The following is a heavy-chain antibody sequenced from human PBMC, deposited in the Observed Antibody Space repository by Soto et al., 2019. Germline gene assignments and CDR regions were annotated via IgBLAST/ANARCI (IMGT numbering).Heavy chain of an antibody. D-gene: IGHD2-2*01. J-gene: IGHJ6*02. V-gene: IGHV4-59*01. Sequence: QVQLQESGPGLVKPSETLSLTCTVSGGSISSFSWSWIRQPPGKGLEWIGYIYFSGSTNYNPSLKSRVTISVDTSKNQFSLNLSSVTAADTAVYYCARGTSWSGMDVWGQGTTVTVSS. CDR1: GGSISSFS. CDR2: IYFSGST. CDR3: ARGTSWSGMDV.